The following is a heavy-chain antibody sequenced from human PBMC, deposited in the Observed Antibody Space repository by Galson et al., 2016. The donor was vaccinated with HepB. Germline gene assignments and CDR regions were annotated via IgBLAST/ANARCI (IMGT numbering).Heavy chain of an antibody. CDR1: GGSFSSSSNY. Sequence: ETLSLTCSVSGGSFSSSSNYWGWIRQPPGKGLEWIGSIYYTGSTYYNPSLKSRVTMSVDTSKSQFSLKLSSVTAADTAVYYCARVYEYCSSTNCYDYWGQGTLVSVSS. CDR3: ARVYEYCSSTNCYDY. V-gene: IGHV4-39*01. CDR2: IYYTGST. D-gene: IGHD2-2*01. J-gene: IGHJ4*02.